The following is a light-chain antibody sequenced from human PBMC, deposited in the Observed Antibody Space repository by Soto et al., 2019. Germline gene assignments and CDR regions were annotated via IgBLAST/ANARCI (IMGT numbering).Light chain of an antibody. CDR2: DAS. J-gene: IGKJ1*01. CDR3: QQYSHLIT. V-gene: IGKV1-33*01. CDR1: QDIINY. Sequence: EMQMTQSASSLSSSVGYRFGITCQASQDIINYLNWYQQKLGKAPKLLIYDASNLETGVPSRFSSSGSGTDFTFTISSLQPEDIATYYCQQYSHLITFGQGTKVDIK.